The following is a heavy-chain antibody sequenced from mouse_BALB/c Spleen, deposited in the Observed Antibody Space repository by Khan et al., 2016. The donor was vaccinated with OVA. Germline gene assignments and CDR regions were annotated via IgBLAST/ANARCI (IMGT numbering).Heavy chain of an antibody. J-gene: IGHJ2*01. D-gene: IGHD6-1*01. CDR2: IYPGTDNT. Sequence: QVQLQQPGAELVRPGASVKLFCKTSGYIFTSYWIHWVKQRSGQGLEWIARIYPGTDNTYYNEKFKDKATLTADKSSSTAYMQLSSRKSEDSAVYFCATEEALYYFDYWGQGTTLTVSS. CDR3: ATEEALYYFDY. CDR1: GYIFTSYW. V-gene: IGHV1-76*01.